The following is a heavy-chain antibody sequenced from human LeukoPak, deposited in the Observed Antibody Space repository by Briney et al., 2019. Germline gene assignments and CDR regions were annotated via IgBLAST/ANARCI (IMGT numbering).Heavy chain of an antibody. D-gene: IGHD3-10*01. Sequence: SETLSLTCTVSGGSISSSSYYWGWIRQPPGKGLEWIGSIYYSGTTFYNPSLKSRLTISVDTSRDQFSLKLSSVTAADTAVYYCASYGSGNYRFFDSWGQGTTVTVSS. CDR2: IYYSGTT. V-gene: IGHV4-39*01. CDR1: GGSISSSSYY. J-gene: IGHJ4*03. CDR3: ASYGSGNYRFFDS.